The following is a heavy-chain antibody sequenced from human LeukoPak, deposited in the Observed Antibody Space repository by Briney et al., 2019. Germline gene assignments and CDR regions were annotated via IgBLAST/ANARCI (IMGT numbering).Heavy chain of an antibody. J-gene: IGHJ4*02. D-gene: IGHD2-15*01. V-gene: IGHV3-23*01. Sequence: GGSLRLSCTASGFTFRNYAMSWVRQAPGKGLQWVSGIGGSGGSTYYADSRKGLSTISRDNSKNTLYLQMNSLRVEDSAIYYCAKDVSLHFYSTSGFDSWGQGTLVTASS. CDR3: AKDVSLHFYSTSGFDS. CDR2: IGGSGGST. CDR1: GFTFRNYA.